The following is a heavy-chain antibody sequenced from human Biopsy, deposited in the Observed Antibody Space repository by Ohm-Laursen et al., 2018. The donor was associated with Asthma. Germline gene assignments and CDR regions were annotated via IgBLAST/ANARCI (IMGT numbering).Heavy chain of an antibody. CDR2: HDHEEGGT. CDR1: GYSLTDLS. Sequence: GASVKVSCNISGYSLTDLSMHWVRQAPGQGLEWMGGHDHEEGGTVNARRFQGRVTMTEDTSTDTAYMELSSLSSDDTAVYYCASDFPKDYARYNFQFWGQGTLVTVSS. J-gene: IGHJ4*02. V-gene: IGHV1-24*01. CDR3: ASDFPKDYARYNFQF. D-gene: IGHD4-17*01.